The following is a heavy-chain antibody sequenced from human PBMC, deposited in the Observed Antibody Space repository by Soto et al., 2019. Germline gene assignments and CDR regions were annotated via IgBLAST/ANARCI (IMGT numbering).Heavy chain of an antibody. CDR3: AGLTVWYYGSGKGGMDV. CDR1: GGSISSGGSY. Sequence: QVQLQESGPGLVKPSQTLSLTCTVSGGSISSGGSYWSWIRNHPGKGLGWNGYLYYSGSTYYNPSLKGRVTMAVDTPTKLCSSRFSSVSAADTAVYYCAGLTVWYYGSGKGGMDVWGQGTTVTVSS. J-gene: IGHJ6*02. V-gene: IGHV4-31*03. D-gene: IGHD3-10*01. CDR2: LYYSGST.